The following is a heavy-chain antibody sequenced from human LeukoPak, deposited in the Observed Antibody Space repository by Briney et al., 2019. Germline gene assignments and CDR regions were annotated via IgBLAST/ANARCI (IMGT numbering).Heavy chain of an antibody. Sequence: GGSLRLSCATSGFTFSSYTMHWVRQAPGKGLEWVALISSYGSNKYYAESVKGRSTISRDDSKNTVYLQMNSLRAEDTAVYYCAKEISSSSSWYGDDAFDIWGQGTMVIVSS. V-gene: IGHV3-30-3*01. D-gene: IGHD6-13*01. CDR3: AKEISSSSSWYGDDAFDI. J-gene: IGHJ3*02. CDR2: ISSYGSNK. CDR1: GFTFSSYT.